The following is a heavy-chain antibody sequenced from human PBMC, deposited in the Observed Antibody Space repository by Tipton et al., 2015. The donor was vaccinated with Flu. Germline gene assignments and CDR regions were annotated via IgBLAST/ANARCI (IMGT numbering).Heavy chain of an antibody. CDR2: IRDKASGGTT. D-gene: IGHD3-3*01. V-gene: IGHV3-49*04. Sequence: SLRLSCKASGFNFGDYGMSWVRQAPGKGLEWLGFIRDKASGGTTEYAASVKGTCTISRDDSKNIAYLQLNSLKTEDTAVYYCARVFWSGYPTSDYWGQGTLVTVSS. CDR1: GFNFGDYG. J-gene: IGHJ4*02. CDR3: ARVFWSGYPTSDY.